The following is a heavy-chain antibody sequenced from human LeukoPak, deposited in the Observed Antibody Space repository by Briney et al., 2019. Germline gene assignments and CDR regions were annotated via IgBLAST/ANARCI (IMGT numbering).Heavy chain of an antibody. D-gene: IGHD3-22*01. CDR3: ARVGSYESSGYPYYYYYYMDV. CDR1: GFIFNTDS. CDR2: ISSSNDYI. V-gene: IGHV3-21*01. Sequence: GGSLRLSCAASGFIFNTDSMNWVRQAPGKGLEWVSSISSSNDYIYYADSVKGRFTISRDNAKNSLYLQMNSLRAEDTAVYYCARVGSYESSGYPYYYYYYMDVWGKGTTVTVSS. J-gene: IGHJ6*03.